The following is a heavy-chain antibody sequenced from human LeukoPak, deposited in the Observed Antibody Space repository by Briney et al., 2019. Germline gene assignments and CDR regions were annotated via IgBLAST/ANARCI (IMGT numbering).Heavy chain of an antibody. CDR2: IYYSGYT. D-gene: IGHD2-2*01. CDR1: GGSISSYY. V-gene: IGHV4-59*01. CDR3: ARDLYDSSTQHYPPHFDS. J-gene: IGHJ4*02. Sequence: SETLSLTCTVSGGSISSYYWSWIRQPPGKGLEWIGCIYYSGYTNYKSSLKSRVTILVDTSKNQFSLKLSSVTAADTAVYYCARDLYDSSTQHYPPHFDSWGQGTLVTVSS.